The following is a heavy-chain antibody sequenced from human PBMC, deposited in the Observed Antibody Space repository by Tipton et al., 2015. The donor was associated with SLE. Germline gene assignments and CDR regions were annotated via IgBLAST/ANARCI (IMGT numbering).Heavy chain of an antibody. V-gene: IGHV4-31*03. CDR1: GGSISSVGYY. Sequence: TLSLTCSVSGGSISSVGYYWSWIRQHPGKGLEWLGFFYYGGSTYYNPSLMSRETISVDTSKNQFSLKLTSVTAADTAVYYCAAGIQEGRYYYYMDIWGKGTTVTVSS. J-gene: IGHJ6*03. CDR2: FYYGGST. CDR3: AAGIQEGRYYYYMDI. D-gene: IGHD6-13*01.